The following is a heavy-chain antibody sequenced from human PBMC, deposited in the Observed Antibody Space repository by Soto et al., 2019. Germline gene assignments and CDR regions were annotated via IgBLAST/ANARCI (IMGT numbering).Heavy chain of an antibody. CDR1: GGTFSSYT. D-gene: IGHD6-13*01. V-gene: IGHV1-69*02. CDR3: AKSGYSSSWYTPNYYYYYYMDV. Sequence: QVQLVQSGAEVKKPGSSVKVSCKASGGTFSSYTISWVRQAPGQGLEWMGRVIPILGIANYAQKFQGRVTITADKSTSTAYTGLSSLSSEDTAVYYCAKSGYSSSWYTPNYYYYYYMDVWGKGTTVTVSS. CDR2: VIPILGIA. J-gene: IGHJ6*03.